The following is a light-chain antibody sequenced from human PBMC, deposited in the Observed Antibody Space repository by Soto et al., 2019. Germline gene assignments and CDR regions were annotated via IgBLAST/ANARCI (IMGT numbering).Light chain of an antibody. CDR2: GAS. V-gene: IGKV3-15*01. J-gene: IGKJ1*01. CDR3: QQRSNWPPIT. Sequence: EIVMTQSPATLSVSPGEGDTLSGLASQSVSSKLAWYQQKPGQAPRLLIYGASSRATGIPARFSGSGSGTEFTLTISSLEPEDFAVYYCQQRSNWPPITFGQGTKVEIK. CDR1: QSVSSK.